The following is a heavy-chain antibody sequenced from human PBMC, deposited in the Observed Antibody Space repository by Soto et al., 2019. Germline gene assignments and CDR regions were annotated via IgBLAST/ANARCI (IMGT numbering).Heavy chain of an antibody. D-gene: IGHD6-19*01. CDR1: GVTFGSYS. Sequence: PGGSLRLCCAASGVTFGSYSITWVRQAPGKGLEWVSSISANGGSSYYGDSVKGRFTVSRDNFKNTAHLQMNSLRVEDTALYYCAKDTDVYSSASFRGFQYWGQATLVSVSS. CDR2: ISANGGSS. J-gene: IGHJ1*01. V-gene: IGHV3-23*01. CDR3: AKDTDVYSSASFRGFQY.